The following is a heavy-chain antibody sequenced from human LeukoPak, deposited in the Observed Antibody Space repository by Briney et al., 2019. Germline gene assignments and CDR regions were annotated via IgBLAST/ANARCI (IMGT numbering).Heavy chain of an antibody. J-gene: IGHJ3*02. CDR3: ARHEWGITNAFDI. CDR2: IYYSGTT. V-gene: IGHV4-39*01. CDR1: GGSFSSSDYY. D-gene: IGHD1-14*01. Sequence: PSKTLSLTCTVSGGSFSSSDYYWGWIRQPPGKGLEWIGSIYYSGTTYYNPSLKSRVTISVDTSKEQFSLKLRSVTAADTAVYYCARHEWGITNAFDIWGQGTMVTVSS.